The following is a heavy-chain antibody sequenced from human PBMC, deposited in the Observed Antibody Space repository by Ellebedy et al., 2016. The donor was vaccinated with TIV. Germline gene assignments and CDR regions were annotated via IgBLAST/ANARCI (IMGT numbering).Heavy chain of an antibody. Sequence: GESLKISXAASGFTFSSYSMNWVRQAPGKGLEWVSSISSSSSYIYYADSVKGRFTISRDNAKNSLYLQMNSLRAEDTAVYYCARDPPIYYDSTRPRDYWGQGTLVTVSS. D-gene: IGHD3-22*01. J-gene: IGHJ4*02. CDR2: ISSSSSYI. CDR1: GFTFSSYS. CDR3: ARDPPIYYDSTRPRDY. V-gene: IGHV3-21*01.